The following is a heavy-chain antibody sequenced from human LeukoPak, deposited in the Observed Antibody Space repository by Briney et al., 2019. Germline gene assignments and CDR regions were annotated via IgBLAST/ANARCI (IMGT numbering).Heavy chain of an antibody. V-gene: IGHV3-30*02. Sequence: AGGSLRLSCAASGFTFSSYGMHWVRQAPGKGLEWVAFIRYDGSNKYYADSVKGRFTISRDNSKNTLYLQMNSLRAEDTAVYYCAKAQPGSIAVDSTIDDWGLGSLVHVSS. CDR1: GFTFSSYG. CDR3: AKAQPGSIAVDSTIDD. J-gene: IGHJ4*02. CDR2: IRYDGSNK. D-gene: IGHD6-19*01.